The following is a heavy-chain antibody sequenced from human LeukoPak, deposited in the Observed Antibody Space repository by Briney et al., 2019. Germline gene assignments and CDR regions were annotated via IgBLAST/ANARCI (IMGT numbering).Heavy chain of an antibody. D-gene: IGHD3-10*01. Sequence: PGRSLRLSCAASGFTFSSYAMHWVRQAPGKGREGGAVISYDGSNKYYADSVKGRFPISRDNSKNTLYLQVNSLRAENTAVYYCAREMSYYGSGSYYRVHYYCGMDVWGKGTTVTVSS. CDR1: GFTFSSYA. CDR3: AREMSYYGSGSYYRVHYYCGMDV. CDR2: ISYDGSNK. J-gene: IGHJ6*04. V-gene: IGHV3-30*04.